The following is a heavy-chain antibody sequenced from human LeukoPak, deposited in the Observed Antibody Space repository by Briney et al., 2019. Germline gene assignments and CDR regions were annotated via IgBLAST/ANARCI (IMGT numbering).Heavy chain of an antibody. V-gene: IGHV1-18*01. J-gene: IGHJ6*03. CDR3: ARDVRGSSWYGYYYYYMDV. Sequence: ASVKVSCKASGYTFTSYGISWVRQAPGQGLEWMGWISAYNGNTNYAQKLQGRVTMTTDTSTSTAYMELRSLRSDDTAVYYCARDVRGSSWYGYYYYYMDVWGKGTTVTVSS. CDR2: ISAYNGNT. D-gene: IGHD6-13*01. CDR1: GYTFTSYG.